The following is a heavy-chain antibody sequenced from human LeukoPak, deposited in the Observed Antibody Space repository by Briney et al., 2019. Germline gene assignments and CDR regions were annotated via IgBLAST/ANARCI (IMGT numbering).Heavy chain of an antibody. Sequence: SETLSLTCAVYGGSFSGHYWSWIRQPPGKGLEWIGEINHSGSTNYNPSLKSRVTISVDTSKNQFSLKLSSVTAADTAVYYCARVSIFGVVLFSGYYYYMDVWGKGTTVTVSS. V-gene: IGHV4-34*01. CDR3: ARVSIFGVVLFSGYYYYMDV. CDR1: GGSFSGHY. D-gene: IGHD3-3*01. CDR2: INHSGST. J-gene: IGHJ6*03.